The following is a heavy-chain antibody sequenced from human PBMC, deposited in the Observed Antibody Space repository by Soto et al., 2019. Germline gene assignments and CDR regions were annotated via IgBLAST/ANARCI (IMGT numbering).Heavy chain of an antibody. CDR1: GGSISNYY. D-gene: IGHD3-3*01. J-gene: IGHJ6*02. V-gene: IGHV4-4*07. Sequence: SETLSLTCTVSGGSISNYYWTWIRQPAGKGLEWSGRMYTSGSTNYNTSLKSRVTMSVDTSKNQFSLNLRYVTAADTAVYYCARIGGYDFWSGPTLYYGMDVWGQGTTVTVSS. CDR3: ARIGGYDFWSGPTLYYGMDV. CDR2: MYTSGST.